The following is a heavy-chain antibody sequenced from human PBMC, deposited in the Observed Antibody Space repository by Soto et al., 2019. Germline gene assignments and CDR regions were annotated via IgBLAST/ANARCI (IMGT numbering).Heavy chain of an antibody. J-gene: IGHJ6*02. CDR3: ARDLITLPGMDV. Sequence: QVQLQESGPGLVKPSGTLSLTCAVSGGSISSSNWWSWVRQPPGKGLEGLGEIYHSGSTNYNPSLKSRVTTSVDKSKNQFSLKLSSVTAADTAVYYCARDLITLPGMDVWGQGTTVTVSS. CDR2: IYHSGST. D-gene: IGHD3-10*01. V-gene: IGHV4-4*02. CDR1: GGSISSSNW.